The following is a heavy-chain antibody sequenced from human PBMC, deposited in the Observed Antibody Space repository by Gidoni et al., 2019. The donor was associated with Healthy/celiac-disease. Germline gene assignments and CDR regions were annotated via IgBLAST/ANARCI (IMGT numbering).Heavy chain of an antibody. CDR1: GGSISSGSYY. CDR2: IYTSGST. D-gene: IGHD7-27*01. V-gene: IGHV4-61*02. CDR3: ARDRTGSYSDY. Sequence: QVQLQESGPGLVKPSQTLSLTCTASGGSISSGSYYWSWIRQPAGKGLEWIGRIYTSGSTNYNPSLKSRVTISVDTSKNQFSLKLSSVTAADTAVYYCARDRTGSYSDYWGQGTLVTVSS. J-gene: IGHJ4*02.